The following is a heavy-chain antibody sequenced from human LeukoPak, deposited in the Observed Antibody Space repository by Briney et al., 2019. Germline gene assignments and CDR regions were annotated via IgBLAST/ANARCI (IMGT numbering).Heavy chain of an antibody. CDR1: GFTFSSYS. J-gene: IGHJ6*02. CDR2: ISSSSSYI. V-gene: IGHV3-21*01. CDR3: ARDPPRLTSGYYYGMDV. D-gene: IGHD2-15*01. Sequence: GGPLRLSCAASGFTFSSYSMNWVRQAPGKGLEWVSSISSSSSYIYYADSVKGRFTISRDNAKNSLYLQMNSLRAEDTAVYYCARDPPRLTSGYYYGMDVWGQGTTVTVSS.